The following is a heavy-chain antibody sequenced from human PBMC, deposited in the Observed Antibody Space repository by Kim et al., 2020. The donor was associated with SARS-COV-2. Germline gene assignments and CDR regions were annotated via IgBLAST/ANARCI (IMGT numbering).Heavy chain of an antibody. CDR1: GFTVSSNY. CDR2: LYSGGST. V-gene: IGHV3-53*01. CDR3: ALRVDV. Sequence: GGSLRLSCAASGFTVSSNYMSWVRQVPGKGLEWVSILYSGGSTYYADSVEGRFTVSRDNSKNTLYLQMNSLRAEDTAVYYCALRVDVWGQGTTVTVSS. J-gene: IGHJ6*02.